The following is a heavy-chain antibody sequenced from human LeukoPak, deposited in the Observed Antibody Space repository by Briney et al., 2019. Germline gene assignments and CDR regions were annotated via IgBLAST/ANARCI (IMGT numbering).Heavy chain of an antibody. D-gene: IGHD3-22*01. CDR1: GGSISSSSYS. CDR3: ARLGSSGYYGMDV. V-gene: IGHV4-39*01. Sequence: SETLSLTCTVSGGSISSSSYSWGWIRQPPGKGLEWIGSIYYSGSTYYNPSLKSRVTISVDTSKNQFSLKLSSVTAADTAVYYCARLGSSGYYGMDVWGQGTTVTVSS. J-gene: IGHJ6*02. CDR2: IYYSGST.